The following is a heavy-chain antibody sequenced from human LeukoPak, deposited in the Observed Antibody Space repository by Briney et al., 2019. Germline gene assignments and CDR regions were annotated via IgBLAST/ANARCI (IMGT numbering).Heavy chain of an antibody. V-gene: IGHV3-13*01. CDR3: ARDGAYSYGPHYFDY. D-gene: IGHD5-18*01. CDR2: IGVAGDT. J-gene: IGHJ4*02. Sequence: GGSLRLSCAASGFTFSSYDMHWVRQVTGKGLEWVSAIGVAGDTYYLGSVKGRFTISRENAKNSLYLQMNSLRAEDTAVYYCARDGAYSYGPHYFDYWGQRTLVTVSS. CDR1: GFTFSSYD.